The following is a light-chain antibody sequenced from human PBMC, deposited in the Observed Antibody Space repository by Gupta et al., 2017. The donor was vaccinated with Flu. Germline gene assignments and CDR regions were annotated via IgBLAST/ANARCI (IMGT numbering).Light chain of an antibody. CDR1: SSNIGSNT. V-gene: IGLV1-44*01. J-gene: IGLJ2*01. CDR2: RNN. CDR3: AGWDDGLTGPI. Sequence: QSVLTQPPSASGTPGQRVTISCSGSSSNIGSNTVNWYQQLPGTAPKLLIYRNNQRPSGVPDRFSGSKSGTSASLAISGLQSEDEADYYCAGWDDGLTGPIFGGGTKLTVL.